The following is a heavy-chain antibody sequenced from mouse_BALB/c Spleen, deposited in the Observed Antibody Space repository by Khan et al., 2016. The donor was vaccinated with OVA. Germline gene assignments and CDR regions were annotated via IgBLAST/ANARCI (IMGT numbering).Heavy chain of an antibody. D-gene: IGHD1-1*01. CDR1: GFSLTSYG. Sequence: QVQLQQSGPGLVAPSQSLSITCTVSGFSLTSYGVHWVRQPPGKGLEWLGVIWAGGSTNYNSALMSRLRISKANSKSQVFLKMNSLQTDDTAMYYCARAPVVEDYFDYWGQGTTLTVSS. V-gene: IGHV2-9*02. CDR3: ARAPVVEDYFDY. CDR2: IWAGGST. J-gene: IGHJ2*01.